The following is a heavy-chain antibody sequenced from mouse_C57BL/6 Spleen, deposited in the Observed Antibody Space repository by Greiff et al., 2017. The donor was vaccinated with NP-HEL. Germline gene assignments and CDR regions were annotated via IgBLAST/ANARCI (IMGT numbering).Heavy chain of an antibody. Sequence: EVKLVESGGGLVKPGGSLKLSCAASGFTFSSYAMSWVRQTPEKRLEWVATISDGGSYTYYPDNVKGRFTISRDNAKNNLYLQMSHLKSEDTAMYYCARDNYYSNPYYAMDYWGQGTSVTVSS. CDR3: ARDNYYSNPYYAMDY. D-gene: IGHD2-5*01. J-gene: IGHJ4*01. CDR2: ISDGGSYT. V-gene: IGHV5-4*01. CDR1: GFTFSSYA.